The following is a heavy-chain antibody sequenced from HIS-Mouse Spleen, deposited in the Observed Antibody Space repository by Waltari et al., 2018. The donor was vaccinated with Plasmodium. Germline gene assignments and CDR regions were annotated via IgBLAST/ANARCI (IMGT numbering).Heavy chain of an antibody. CDR1: GFTFSSYS. V-gene: IGHV3-48*01. J-gene: IGHJ5*02. Sequence: EVQLVESGGGLVQPGGSLRLSCAASGFTFSSYSMNWVRRGPGKGQEWVSDISSSRRNIYYADSVKGRFTITRENAKNSVYLQMNSRRAEDTAVYYCAGVNSGSYYGFDPWGQGTLVTVSS. CDR2: ISSSRRNI. D-gene: IGHD1-26*01. CDR3: AGVNSGSYYGFDP.